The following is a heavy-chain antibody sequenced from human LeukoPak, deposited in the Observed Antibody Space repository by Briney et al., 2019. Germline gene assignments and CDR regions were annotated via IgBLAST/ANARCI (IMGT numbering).Heavy chain of an antibody. CDR1: GFTFSSYS. CDR3: ARDREGGEWELPAEYFQH. Sequence: GGSLRLSCAASGFTFSSYSMNWVRQAPGKGLEWVSSISSSSSYIYYADSVKGRFTISRDNAKNSLYLQMNSLRAEDTAVYYCARDREGGEWELPAEYFQHWGQGTPVTASS. V-gene: IGHV3-21*01. D-gene: IGHD1-26*01. CDR2: ISSSSSYI. J-gene: IGHJ1*01.